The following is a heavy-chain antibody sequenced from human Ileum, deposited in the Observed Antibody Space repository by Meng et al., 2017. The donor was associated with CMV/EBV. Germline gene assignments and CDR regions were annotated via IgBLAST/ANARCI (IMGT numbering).Heavy chain of an antibody. Sequence: GESLKISCAASGFIFSNYAMGWVRQAPGKGLEWVSAIGTNAGSAHYADSVKGRFTISRDTSKNTLYLQMNSLRADDTAVYYCAKDPTASISWFFDYWGQGTLVTVSS. D-gene: IGHD6-13*01. CDR1: GFIFSNYA. V-gene: IGHV3-23*01. J-gene: IGHJ4*02. CDR2: IGTNAGSA. CDR3: AKDPTASISWFFDY.